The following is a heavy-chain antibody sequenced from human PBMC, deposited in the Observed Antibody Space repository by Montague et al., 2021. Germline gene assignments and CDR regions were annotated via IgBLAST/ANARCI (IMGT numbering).Heavy chain of an antibody. Sequence: SETLSLTCTVSGGSISSSSYYWGWIRQPPGEGLEWIGSIYYSGSTYYNPSLKSRVTISVDTSKNQFSLKLSSVTAADTAVYYCASSSRGRCLQSYFDYWGQGTLVTVSS. V-gene: IGHV4-39*01. CDR3: ASSSRGRCLQSYFDY. CDR2: IYYSGST. J-gene: IGHJ4*02. D-gene: IGHD5-24*01. CDR1: GGSISSSSYY.